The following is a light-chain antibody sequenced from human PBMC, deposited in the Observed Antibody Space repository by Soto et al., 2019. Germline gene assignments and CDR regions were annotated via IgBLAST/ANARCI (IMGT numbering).Light chain of an antibody. CDR2: TAS. Sequence: DIQMTQSPSSLSASVGDRVTITCRASQSISNYLHWYQHKPGKAPNLLIYTASSLQGGVPSRFSGSGSGTDFTLNISSLQPEDFATYYCQQSYSSLWTFGQGPKVEIK. J-gene: IGKJ1*01. V-gene: IGKV1-39*01. CDR3: QQSYSSLWT. CDR1: QSISNY.